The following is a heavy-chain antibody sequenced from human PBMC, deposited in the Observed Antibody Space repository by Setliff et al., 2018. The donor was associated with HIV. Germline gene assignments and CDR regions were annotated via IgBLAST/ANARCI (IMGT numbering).Heavy chain of an antibody. V-gene: IGHV4-31*03. CDR2: IYYSGST. J-gene: IGHJ6*03. CDR1: GGSISSGGYY. D-gene: IGHD3-10*01. Sequence: SETLSLTCTVSGGSISSGGYYWSWIRQHPGKGLEWIGYIYYSGSTYYNPSLKSRVTMSVDTSKNQFSLKLSPVTAADTAVYYCARARGLLPYYYLDVWGKGTTVTVSS. CDR3: ARARGLLPYYYLDV.